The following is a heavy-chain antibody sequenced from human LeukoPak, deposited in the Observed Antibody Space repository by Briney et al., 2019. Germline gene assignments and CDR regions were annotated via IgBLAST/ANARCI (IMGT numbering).Heavy chain of an antibody. CDR3: AKDEYSSSSPDY. D-gene: IGHD6-6*01. CDR2: ISYDGSNK. J-gene: IGHJ4*02. V-gene: IGHV3-30*18. CDR1: GFTFSSYG. Sequence: GRSLRLSCAASGFTFSSYGMHWVRQAPGKGLEWVAVISYDGSNKYYADSVKGRFTIPRDNSKNTLYLQMNSLRAEDTAVYYCAKDEYSSSSPDYWGQGTLVTVSS.